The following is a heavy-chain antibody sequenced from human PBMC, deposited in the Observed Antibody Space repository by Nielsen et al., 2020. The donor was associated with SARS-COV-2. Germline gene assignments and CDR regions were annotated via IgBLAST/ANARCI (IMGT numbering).Heavy chain of an antibody. CDR3: ARDIHRVRALRGAFDI. CDR2: ISSSGSTI. CDR1: GFTFSSYE. J-gene: IGHJ3*02. D-gene: IGHD3-10*01. V-gene: IGHV3-48*03. Sequence: GGSLRLSCAASGFTFSSYEMNWVRQAPGKGLEWVSYISSSGSTIYYADSVKGRFTISRDNAKNSLYLQMNSLRDEDTAVYYCARDIHRVRALRGAFDIWGQGTMVTVSS.